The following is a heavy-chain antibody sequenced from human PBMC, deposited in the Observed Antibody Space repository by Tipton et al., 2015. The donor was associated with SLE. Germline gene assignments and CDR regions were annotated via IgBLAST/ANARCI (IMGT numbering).Heavy chain of an antibody. Sequence: TLSLTCTVSGDSISSGGYYWTWIRQRPGEGLEWIGYIYYSGNTLYNPSLRSRVTMSLDTSKNQFSLKLRSLTAADSAMYFCARMDYSQFQLLYFESWGQGILVTVSS. CDR3: ARMDYSQFQLLYFES. D-gene: IGHD4-11*01. CDR1: GDSISSGGYY. CDR2: IYYSGNT. J-gene: IGHJ4*02. V-gene: IGHV4-31*03.